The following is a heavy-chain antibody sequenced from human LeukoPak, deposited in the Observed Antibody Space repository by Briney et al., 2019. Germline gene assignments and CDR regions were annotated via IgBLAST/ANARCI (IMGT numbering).Heavy chain of an antibody. Sequence: GESLKISCKGSGYSFASYWIGWVRQMPGKGLEWMGIIYPGDSDTRYSPSFQGQVTISADKSISTAYLQWSSLEASDTAMYYCARPVVPRSYDAFDIWGQGTMVTVSS. J-gene: IGHJ3*02. CDR3: ARPVVPRSYDAFDI. V-gene: IGHV5-51*01. CDR2: IYPGDSDT. D-gene: IGHD2-15*01. CDR1: GYSFASYW.